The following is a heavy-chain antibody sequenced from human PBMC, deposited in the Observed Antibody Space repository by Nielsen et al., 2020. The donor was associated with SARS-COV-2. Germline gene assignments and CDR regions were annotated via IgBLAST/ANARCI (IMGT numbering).Heavy chain of an antibody. D-gene: IGHD6-13*01. CDR2: IVVGSGNT. CDR1: GFTFTSSA. Sequence: SVKVSCKASGFTFTSSAVQWVRQARGQRLEWIGWIVVGSGNTNYAQKFQERVTITRDMSTSTAYMELSSLRSEDTAVYYCAAGSSWTSYYYYYMDVWGKGTTVTVSS. J-gene: IGHJ6*03. V-gene: IGHV1-58*01. CDR3: AAGSSWTSYYYYYMDV.